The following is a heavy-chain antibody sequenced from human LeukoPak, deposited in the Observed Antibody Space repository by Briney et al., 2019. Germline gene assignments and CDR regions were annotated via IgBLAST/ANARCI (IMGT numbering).Heavy chain of an antibody. CDR2: IIPILGIA. Sequence: ASVKVSCKASGGTFSSYAISWVRQAPGQGLEWMGRIIPILGIANYAQKFQGRVTITADKSTSTAYMELSSLRSEDTAVYYCARDQGWFGRPLDYWGQGTLVTVSS. V-gene: IGHV1-69*04. D-gene: IGHD3-10*01. CDR1: GGTFSSYA. J-gene: IGHJ4*02. CDR3: ARDQGWFGRPLDY.